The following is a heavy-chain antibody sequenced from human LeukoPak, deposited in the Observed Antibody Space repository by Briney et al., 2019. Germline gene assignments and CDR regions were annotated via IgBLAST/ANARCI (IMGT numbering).Heavy chain of an antibody. J-gene: IGHJ4*02. CDR3: ARLTSYGELDY. V-gene: IGHV4-4*07. CDR2: IYTSGST. D-gene: IGHD4-17*01. CDR1: GGSLSSYY. Sequence: SETLSLTCTVSGGSLSSYYWSRIRQPAGKGLEWIGRIYTSGSTNYNPSLKSRVTMSVDTSKNQFSLKLSSVTAADTAVYYCARLTSYGELDYWGQGTLVTVSS.